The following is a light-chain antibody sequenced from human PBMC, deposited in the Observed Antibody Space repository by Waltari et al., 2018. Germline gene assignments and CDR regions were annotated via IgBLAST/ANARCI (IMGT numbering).Light chain of an antibody. Sequence: DIVMPKFLAALAVSQGARAAINCKSSQSVVFNSNNKNYIAWYQKKPGQPPKLLIYGASTREAGVPDRFSGSGSETDFTLTISSLQPEDVAVYYCQQYHSVPFTFGGGTKVEIQ. CDR1: QSVVFNSNNKNY. CDR2: GAS. V-gene: IGKV4-1*01. J-gene: IGKJ4*01. CDR3: QQYHSVPFT.